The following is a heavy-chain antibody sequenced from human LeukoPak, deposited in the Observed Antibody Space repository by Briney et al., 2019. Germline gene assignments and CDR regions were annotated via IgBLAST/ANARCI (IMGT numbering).Heavy chain of an antibody. Sequence: GGSLRLSCAASGFTFSSYSMNWVRQAPGKGLEWVSSISSSSSYIYYADSVKGRFTISRDNAKNSLYLQMNSLRAEDTAVYYCARDASPYYDFWSGYYGHNWFDPWGQGTLVTVSS. CDR3: ARDASPYYDFWSGYYGHNWFDP. CDR1: GFTFSSYS. J-gene: IGHJ5*02. D-gene: IGHD3-3*01. V-gene: IGHV3-21*01. CDR2: ISSSSSYI.